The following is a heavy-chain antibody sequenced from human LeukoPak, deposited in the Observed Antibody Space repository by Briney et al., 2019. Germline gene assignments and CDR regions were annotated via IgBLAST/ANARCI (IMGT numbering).Heavy chain of an antibody. CDR3: AKRVSFMVRGGEHFDY. CDR1: GFTFSSYA. D-gene: IGHD3-10*01. J-gene: IGHJ4*01. V-gene: IGHV3-23*01. Sequence: AGGSLRLSCAASGFTFSSYAMSWVRQAPGKGLEWVSAISGSGGSTYYADSVQGRFTISRDNSKNTLYLQMNSLRAEDTAVYYCAKRVSFMVRGGEHFDYWGQGTLVPVSS. CDR2: ISGSGGST.